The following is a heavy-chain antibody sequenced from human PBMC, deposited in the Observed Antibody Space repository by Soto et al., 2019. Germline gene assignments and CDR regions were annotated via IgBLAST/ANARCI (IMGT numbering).Heavy chain of an antibody. CDR1: GFTFSSYA. CDR3: AKDQKVSYDFWSGYSNRPPYGMDV. Sequence: GGSLRLSCAASGFTFSSYAMSWVCQAPGKGLEWVSAISGSGGSTYYADSVKGRFTISRDNSKNTLYLQMNSLRAEDTAVYYCAKDQKVSYDFWSGYSNRPPYGMDVWGQGTTVTVSS. D-gene: IGHD3-3*01. J-gene: IGHJ6*02. CDR2: ISGSGGST. V-gene: IGHV3-23*01.